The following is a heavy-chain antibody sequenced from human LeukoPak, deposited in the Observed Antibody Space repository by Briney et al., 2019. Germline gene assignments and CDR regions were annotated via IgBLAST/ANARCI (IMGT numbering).Heavy chain of an antibody. CDR1: GGSISSYY. V-gene: IGHV4-4*07. Sequence: SETLSLTCTVSGGSISSYYWSWIRQPAGKGLEWIGHFYASGSTNYNPSLKSRVTMSVDTSKNQFSLKLNSVTAADTAVYYCARVISSGWYYFDYWGQGTLVAVSS. J-gene: IGHJ4*02. CDR3: ARVISSGWYYFDY. D-gene: IGHD6-19*01. CDR2: FYASGST.